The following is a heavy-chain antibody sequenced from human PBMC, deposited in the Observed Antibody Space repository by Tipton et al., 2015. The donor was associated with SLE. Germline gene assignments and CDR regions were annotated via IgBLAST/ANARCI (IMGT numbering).Heavy chain of an antibody. CDR3: ARGGGSSWYPASFQH. J-gene: IGHJ1*01. D-gene: IGHD6-13*01. CDR1: GGSISSGSYY. CDR2: IYTSGNT. V-gene: IGHV4-61*09. Sequence: TLSLTCTVSGGSISSGSYYWSWIRQPAGKGLEWLGYIYTSGNTNYNPSLKSRVTISVDTSKNQFSLKLSSVTAADTAVYYCARGGGSSWYPASFQHWGQGTLVTVSS.